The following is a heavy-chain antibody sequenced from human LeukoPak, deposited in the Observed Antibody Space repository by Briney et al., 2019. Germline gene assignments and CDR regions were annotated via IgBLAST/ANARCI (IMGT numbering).Heavy chain of an antibody. V-gene: IGHV4-59*01. D-gene: IGHD3-3*01. J-gene: IGHJ4*02. CDR2: IYYSGST. CDR1: DGSISSYY. Sequence: PSETLSLTCTVSDGSISSYYWTWIRQPPGKRLEWIGYIYYSGSTNYNPSLQSRVSISVDTSKNQFSLKLSSVTAADTAVYYCARSTHDFWSGYYGYWGQGTLVTVSS. CDR3: ARSTHDFWSGYYGY.